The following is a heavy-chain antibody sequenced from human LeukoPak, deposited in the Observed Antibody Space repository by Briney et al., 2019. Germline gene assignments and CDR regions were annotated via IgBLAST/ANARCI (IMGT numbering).Heavy chain of an antibody. J-gene: IGHJ4*02. V-gene: IGHV3-21*01. Sequence: GGSLRLSCAASGFTFSSYSMNWVRQAPGKGLEWVSSISSSSSYIYYADSVKGRFTISRDNAKNSLYLQMNGLRAEDTAVYYCARDGDWGRLGDYWGQGTLVTVSS. D-gene: IGHD3-16*01. CDR2: ISSSSSYI. CDR1: GFTFSSYS. CDR3: ARDGDWGRLGDY.